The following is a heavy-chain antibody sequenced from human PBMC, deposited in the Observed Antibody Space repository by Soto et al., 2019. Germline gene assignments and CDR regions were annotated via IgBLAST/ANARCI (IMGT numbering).Heavy chain of an antibody. Sequence: GGSLRLSCAASGFTFSSYGMHWVRQAPGKGLEWVAVIWYDGSNKYYADSVKGRFTISRDNSKNTLYLQMNSLRAEDTAVYYCARDPYCSGGSCYSADYYYYGMDVWGQGTTVTVSS. CDR3: ARDPYCSGGSCYSADYYYYGMDV. CDR2: IWYDGSNK. V-gene: IGHV3-33*01. J-gene: IGHJ6*02. CDR1: GFTFSSYG. D-gene: IGHD2-15*01.